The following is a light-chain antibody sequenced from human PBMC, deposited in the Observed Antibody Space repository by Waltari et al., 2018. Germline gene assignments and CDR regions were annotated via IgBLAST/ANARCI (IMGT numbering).Light chain of an antibody. Sequence: DIQMTQCPSSLSASVGDRVTITCRASQGIRNSLAWYQQKPGKAPKPLLYAASTLESGVPSRFSGSGSGTDYTLTISSLQPEDFATYYCQQYYSTFWTFGQGTKVEIK. J-gene: IGKJ1*01. CDR3: QQYYSTFWT. CDR1: QGIRNS. CDR2: AAS. V-gene: IGKV1-NL1*01.